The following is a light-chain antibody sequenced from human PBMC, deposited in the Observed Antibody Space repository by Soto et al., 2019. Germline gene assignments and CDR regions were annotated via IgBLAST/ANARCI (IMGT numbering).Light chain of an antibody. CDR3: QSYDRSSLYV. CDR1: SGSVASNY. J-gene: IGLJ1*01. CDR2: GDN. Sequence: NFMLTQPHSVSESPGKMVTISCTGSSGSVASNYVHWYQRRPGSAPTIVIYGDNQRPSGVPDRFSGSIDSSSNSASLTISRLKTEDEADYFCQSYDRSSLYVFGTGTKLTVL. V-gene: IGLV6-57*02.